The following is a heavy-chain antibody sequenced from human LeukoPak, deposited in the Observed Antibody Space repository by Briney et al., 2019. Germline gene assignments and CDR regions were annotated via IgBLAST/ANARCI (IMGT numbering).Heavy chain of an antibody. CDR1: GYTFTHYW. V-gene: IGHV5-51*01. CDR3: ARRIRSSGSYYFDY. D-gene: IGHD6-19*01. J-gene: IGHJ4*02. CDR2: IYPGDSDT. Sequence: KRGESLKISCRASGYTFTHYWVAWVRHVPGKGLEWMGIIYPGDSDTTYSPSFEGQVTISVDKSISTAYLQWSSLKASDTAMYYCARRIRSSGSYYFDYWGQGTLVTVSS.